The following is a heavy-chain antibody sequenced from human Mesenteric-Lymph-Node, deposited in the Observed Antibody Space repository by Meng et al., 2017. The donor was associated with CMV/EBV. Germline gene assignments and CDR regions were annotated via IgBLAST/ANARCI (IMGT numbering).Heavy chain of an antibody. V-gene: IGHV1-46*01. J-gene: IGHJ5*02. CDR3: ARASLYNWFDP. CDR1: GGTFSSYA. CDR2: INPSGGST. Sequence: SCKASGGTFSSYAISWVRQAPGQGLEWMGIINPSGGSTSYAQKFQGRVTMTRDTSTSTVYMELSSLRSEDTAVYYCARASLYNWFDPWGQGTLVTVSS.